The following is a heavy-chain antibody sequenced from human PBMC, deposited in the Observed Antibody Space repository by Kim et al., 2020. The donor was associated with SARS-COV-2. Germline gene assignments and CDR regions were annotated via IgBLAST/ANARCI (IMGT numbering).Heavy chain of an antibody. CDR1: GGSISSSSYY. Sequence: SETLSLTCTVSGGSISSSSYYWGWIRQPPGKGLEWIGSIYYSGSTYYNPSLKSRVTISVDTSKNQFSLKLSSVTAADTAVYYCARHAITMVRGVNNWFDP. CDR2: IYYSGST. V-gene: IGHV4-39*01. CDR3: ARHAITMVRGVNNWFDP. J-gene: IGHJ5*02. D-gene: IGHD3-10*01.